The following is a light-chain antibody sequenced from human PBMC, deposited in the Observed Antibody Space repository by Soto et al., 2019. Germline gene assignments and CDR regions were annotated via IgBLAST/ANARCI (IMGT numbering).Light chain of an antibody. CDR1: QSLLHKNGNNY. J-gene: IGKJ1*01. CDR2: LGY. Sequence: EIVMTQSPLSLPVTPGEPASISCRSSQSLLHKNGNNYFNWYLQKPGQSPQHLIYLGYKRASGVPDRFSGSGSGTDFTLKISRVEAEDVGVYYCMQALQIPWTFGQGTRV. CDR3: MQALQIPWT. V-gene: IGKV2-28*01.